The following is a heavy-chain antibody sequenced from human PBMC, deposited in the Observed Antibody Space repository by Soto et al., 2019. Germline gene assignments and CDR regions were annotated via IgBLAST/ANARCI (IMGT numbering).Heavy chain of an antibody. CDR3: ARRIVSTVYDAFDI. D-gene: IGHD5-12*01. CDR1: GYSFTSYW. Sequence: ASVKVSCKGSGYSFTSYWIGWVRQMPGKGLEWMGIIYPGDSDTRYSPSFQGQVTISADKSISTAYLQWSSLMASDTAMYYCARRIVSTVYDAFDIWGQGTMVTVSS. J-gene: IGHJ3*02. V-gene: IGHV5-51*01. CDR2: IYPGDSDT.